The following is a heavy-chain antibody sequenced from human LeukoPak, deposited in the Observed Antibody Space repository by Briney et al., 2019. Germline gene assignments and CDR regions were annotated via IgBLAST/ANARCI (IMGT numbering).Heavy chain of an antibody. V-gene: IGHV3-7*01. CDR3: ARGKGVDY. Sequence: PGGSLRLSCAASGFTFSGYWMTWVRQAPGKGLEWVANIKQDGSETYYVDSVKGRFTISRDNARNSLYLQMNSLRAEDTAEYYCARGKGVDYWGQGILVTVSS. CDR1: GFTFSGYW. J-gene: IGHJ4*02. CDR2: IKQDGSET.